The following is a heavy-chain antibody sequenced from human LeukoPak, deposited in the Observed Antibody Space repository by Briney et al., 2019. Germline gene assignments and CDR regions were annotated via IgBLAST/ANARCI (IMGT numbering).Heavy chain of an antibody. J-gene: IGHJ4*02. D-gene: IGHD2-15*01. V-gene: IGHV5-51*01. CDR3: ARLEYCSGGSCSLYFDY. CDR1: GYSFTSYW. Sequence: PGESLKISCKGSGYSFTSYWIGWVRQMPGKGLEWMGIIYPGDSDTRYSPSFQGQVTISADKSISTAYLQWSSLKASDTAMYYCARLEYCSGGSCSLYFDYWGQGTLVTVSS. CDR2: IYPGDSDT.